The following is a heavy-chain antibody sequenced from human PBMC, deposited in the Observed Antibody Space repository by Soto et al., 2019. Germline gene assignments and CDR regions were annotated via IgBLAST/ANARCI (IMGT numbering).Heavy chain of an antibody. CDR2: ISSNGGST. V-gene: IGHV3-64*01. Sequence: GGSLRLSCAASGFTFSSYAMHWVRQAPGKGLEYVSAISSNGGSTYYANSVKGRFTISRDNSKNTLYLQMNSLRAEDTAVYYCARNPNPADYYYYGMDAWGQGTTVTVSS. J-gene: IGHJ6*02. CDR1: GFTFSSYA. CDR3: ARNPNPADYYYYGMDA.